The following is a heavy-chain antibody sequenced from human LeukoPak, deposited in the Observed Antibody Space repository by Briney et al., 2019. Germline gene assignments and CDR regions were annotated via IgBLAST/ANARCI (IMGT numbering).Heavy chain of an antibody. J-gene: IGHJ5*02. CDR2: INHSGST. CDR1: GGSFSGDY. D-gene: IGHD3-9*01. V-gene: IGHV4-34*01. Sequence: SETLSLTCAVYGGSFSGDYWSWIRQPPGKGLEWIGEINHSGSTNYNPSLKSRVTISVDTSKNQFSLKLSSVTAADTAVYYCARGALLRYFDWLLPDNWFDPWGQGTLVTVS. CDR3: ARGALLRYFDWLLPDNWFDP.